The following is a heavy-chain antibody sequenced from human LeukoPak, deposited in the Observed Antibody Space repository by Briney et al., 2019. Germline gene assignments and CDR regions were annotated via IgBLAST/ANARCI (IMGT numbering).Heavy chain of an antibody. J-gene: IGHJ4*02. V-gene: IGHV3-21*01. CDR2: ISSSSSYI. CDR1: GFTFSSYS. D-gene: IGHD3-9*01. CDR3: ARDPMYYDILTGYSPYYFDY. Sequence: GGSLRLSCAASGFTFSSYSMNWVRQAPGKGLEWVSSISSSSSYIYYADSVKGRFTISRDNARNSLYLQMNSLRAEDTAVYYCARDPMYYDILTGYSPYYFDYWGQGTLVTVSS.